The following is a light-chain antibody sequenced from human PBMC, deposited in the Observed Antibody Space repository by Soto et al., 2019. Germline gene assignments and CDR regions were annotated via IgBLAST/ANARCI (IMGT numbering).Light chain of an antibody. CDR1: QSVSSN. CDR2: GAS. J-gene: IGKJ2*01. Sequence: EIVMTQSPATLSVSPGERATLSCRASQSVSSNLAWYQQKPGQAPRLLIYGASTKATGIPDRFSGSPSGTEFTLTISSLQSEDFAVYYCQQYNNWPNTFGQGTKLEIK. CDR3: QQYNNWPNT. V-gene: IGKV3-15*01.